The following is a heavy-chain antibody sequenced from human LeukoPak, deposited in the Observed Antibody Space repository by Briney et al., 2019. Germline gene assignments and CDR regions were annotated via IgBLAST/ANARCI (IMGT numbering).Heavy chain of an antibody. J-gene: IGHJ4*02. Sequence: ASVKVSCTASGYTFTSYGISWVRQAPGQGLEWMGWISAYNGNTNYAQKLQGRVTMTTDTSTSTAYMELRSLRSDDTAVYYCARDQVGATAFDYWGQGTLVTVSS. CDR3: ARDQVGATAFDY. CDR1: GYTFTSYG. D-gene: IGHD1-26*01. V-gene: IGHV1-18*01. CDR2: ISAYNGNT.